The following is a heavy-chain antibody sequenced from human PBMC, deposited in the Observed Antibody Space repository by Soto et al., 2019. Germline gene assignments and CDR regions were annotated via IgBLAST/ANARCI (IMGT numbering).Heavy chain of an antibody. Sequence: GESLKISCNGSGYSFTSYWISWVRQMPGKGLEWMGRIDPSDSYTNYSPSFQGHVTISADKSISTAYLQWSSLKASDTAMYYCARASSSSSFPFDPWGQGTLVTVSS. V-gene: IGHV5-10-1*01. J-gene: IGHJ5*02. CDR3: ARASSSSSFPFDP. D-gene: IGHD6-6*01. CDR1: GYSFTSYW. CDR2: IDPSDSYT.